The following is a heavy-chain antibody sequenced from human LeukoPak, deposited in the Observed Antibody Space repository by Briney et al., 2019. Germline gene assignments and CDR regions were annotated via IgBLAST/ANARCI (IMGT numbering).Heavy chain of an antibody. D-gene: IGHD3-10*01. Sequence: SETLSLTCTVSGYSISSGYYWGWIRQPPGKGLEWIGSIYHSGSTYYNPSLKSRVTISVDTSKNQFSLKLSSVTAADTAVYYCARHRGGRGSGSPAGYYYYYYMDVWGKGTTVTVSS. CDR1: GYSISSGYY. V-gene: IGHV4-38-2*02. CDR2: IYHSGST. CDR3: ARHRGGRGSGSPAGYYYYYYMDV. J-gene: IGHJ6*03.